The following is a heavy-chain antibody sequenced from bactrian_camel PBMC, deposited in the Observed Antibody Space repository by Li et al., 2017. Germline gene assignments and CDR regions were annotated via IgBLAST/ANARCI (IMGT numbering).Heavy chain of an antibody. CDR1: DMTYD. Sequence: QVQLVESGGGSVQAGGSVRLSCAATDMTYDMTWVRQAPGKGLEWVSAIAADGSSATYANSVKGRFIVSRDVVRQTLNLQMNDLRPDDTAMYYCAAGAFYTDYQHATDFKHWGHGTQVTVS. CDR3: AAGAFYTDYQHATDFKH. V-gene: IGHV3S1*01. J-gene: IGHJ4*01. D-gene: IGHD4*01. CDR2: IAADGSSA.